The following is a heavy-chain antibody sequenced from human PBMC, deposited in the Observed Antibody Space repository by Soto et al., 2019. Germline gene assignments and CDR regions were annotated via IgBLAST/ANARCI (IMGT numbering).Heavy chain of an antibody. Sequence: SETLSLTCTVSGGSISSSSYYWGWIRQPPGKGLEWIGSIYYSGSTYYNPSLKSRVTISVDTSKNQFSLKLSSVTAADMAVYYCARHSSGYPDYWGQGTLVTVSS. CDR2: IYYSGST. CDR1: GGSISSSSYY. CDR3: ARHSSGYPDY. V-gene: IGHV4-39*01. J-gene: IGHJ4*02. D-gene: IGHD3-22*01.